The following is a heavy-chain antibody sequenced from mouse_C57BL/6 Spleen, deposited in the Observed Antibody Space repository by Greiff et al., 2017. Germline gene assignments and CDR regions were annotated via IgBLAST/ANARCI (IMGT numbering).Heavy chain of an antibody. CDR1: GYTFTSYW. CDR3: ARGFYDGDY. J-gene: IGHJ2*01. V-gene: IGHV1-64*01. D-gene: IGHD2-3*01. Sequence: VQLQQPGAELVKPGASVKLSCKASGYTFTSYWMHWVKQRPGQGLEWIGMIHPNSGSTNYNETFQSKATLTVDKSSSTGYMQLRSLTSEDSAVYYCARGFYDGDYWGQGTTLTVSS. CDR2: IHPNSGST.